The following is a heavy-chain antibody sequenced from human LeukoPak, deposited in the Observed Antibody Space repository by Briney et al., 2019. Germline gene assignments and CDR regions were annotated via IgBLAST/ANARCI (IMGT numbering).Heavy chain of an antibody. J-gene: IGHJ3*02. CDR2: INPNSGGT. CDR1: GYTFTGYY. CDR3: ARDMVTIFGVVIIPVAFDI. Sequence: ASVKVSCKASGYTFTGYYMHWVRQAPGQGLEWMGWINPNSGGTNYAQKLQGRVTMTTDTSTSTAYMELRSLRSDDTAVYYCARDMVTIFGVVIIPVAFDIWGQGTMVTVSS. D-gene: IGHD3-3*01. V-gene: IGHV1-2*02.